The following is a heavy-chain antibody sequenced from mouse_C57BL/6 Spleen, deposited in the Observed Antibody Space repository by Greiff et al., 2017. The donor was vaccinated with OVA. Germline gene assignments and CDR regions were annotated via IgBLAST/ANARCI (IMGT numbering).Heavy chain of an antibody. Sequence: VQLKESGTVLARPGASVKMSCKTSGYTFTSYWMHWVKQRPGQGLEWIGAIYPGHSDTSYNQKFKGKAKLTAVTSASTAYMELSSLTNEDSAVYYWLWLPTEDPFAYWGQGTRVTVSA. V-gene: IGHV1-5*01. J-gene: IGHJ3*01. CDR3: LWLPTEDPFAY. CDR2: IYPGHSDT. CDR1: GYTFTSYW. D-gene: IGHD2-2*01.